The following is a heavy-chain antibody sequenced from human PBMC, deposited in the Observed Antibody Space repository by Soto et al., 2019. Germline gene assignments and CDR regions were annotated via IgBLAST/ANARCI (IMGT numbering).Heavy chain of an antibody. CDR1: GYTFTSYA. CDR3: ARGITLPTPLDY. CDR2: INAGNGNT. J-gene: IGHJ4*02. Sequence: ASVKVSCKASGYTFTSYAMHWVRQAPGQRLEWMGWINAGNGNTKYSQKFQGRVTITRNTSASTAYMELSSLRSEDTAVYYCARGITLPTPLDYWGQGTLVTVSS. V-gene: IGHV1-3*01. D-gene: IGHD1-20*01.